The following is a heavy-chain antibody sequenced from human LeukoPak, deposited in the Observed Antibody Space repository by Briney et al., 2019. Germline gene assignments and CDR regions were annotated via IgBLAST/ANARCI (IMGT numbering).Heavy chain of an antibody. CDR2: IRGKANSYAT. D-gene: IGHD6-19*01. CDR1: GFTSSDSV. J-gene: IGHJ4*02. Sequence: PGGSLRLSCAASGFTSSDSVMHWVRQASGKGLEWVGRIRGKANSYATVYAASVKGRFTISRDDSKNTAYLQMNSLKIDDTAVYYCTCGSGWYSPDYWGQGTLVTVSS. CDR3: TCGSGWYSPDY. V-gene: IGHV3-73*01.